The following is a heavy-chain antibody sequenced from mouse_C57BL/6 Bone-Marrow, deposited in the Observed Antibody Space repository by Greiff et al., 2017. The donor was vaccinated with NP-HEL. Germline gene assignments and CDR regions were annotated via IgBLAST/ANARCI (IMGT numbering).Heavy chain of an antibody. CDR3: TTRYSTYDY. V-gene: IGHV14-4*01. D-gene: IGHD2-5*01. CDR1: GFNIKDDY. Sequence: EVQLQQSGAELVRPGASVKLSCTASGFNIKDDYMHWVKQRPEQGLEWIGWIDPENGDTEYASKFQGKATITEDTSSNTAYLQLSSLTSEDTAVYYCTTRYSTYDYWGQGTTLTVSS. J-gene: IGHJ2*01. CDR2: IDPENGDT.